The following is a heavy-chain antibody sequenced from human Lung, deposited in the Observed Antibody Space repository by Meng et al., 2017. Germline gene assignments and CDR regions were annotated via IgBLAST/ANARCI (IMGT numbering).Heavy chain of an antibody. V-gene: IGHV4-34*01. J-gene: IGHJ4*02. Sequence: VQLQAWGAGLLKPSETLSLTCVVSGGSFSDYYWGWIRQPPGKGLEWIGEINHSGSTNYNPSLESRATISVDTSQNNLSLKLSSVTAADSAVYYCARGPTTMAHDFDYWGQGTLVTVSS. CDR2: INHSGST. D-gene: IGHD4-11*01. CDR1: GGSFSDYY. CDR3: ARGPTTMAHDFDY.